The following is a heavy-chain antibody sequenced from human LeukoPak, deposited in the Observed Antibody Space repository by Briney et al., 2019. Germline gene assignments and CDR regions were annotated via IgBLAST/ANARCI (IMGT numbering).Heavy chain of an antibody. D-gene: IGHD6-25*01. CDR1: GFTFSSYD. CDR2: IGTAGDT. J-gene: IGHJ5*02. CDR3: AKDQRKFELGH. Sequence: GGSLRLSCAASGFTFSSYDMHWVRQATGKGLEWVSAIGTAGDTYYPGSVKGRFTISRENAKNSLYLQMNSLRAEDTAVYYCAKDQRKFELGHWGQGTLVTVSS. V-gene: IGHV3-13*01.